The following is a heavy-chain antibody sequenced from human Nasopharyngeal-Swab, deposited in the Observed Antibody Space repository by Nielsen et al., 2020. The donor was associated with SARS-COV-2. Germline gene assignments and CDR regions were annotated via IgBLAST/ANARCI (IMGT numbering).Heavy chain of an antibody. J-gene: IGHJ4*02. V-gene: IGHV1-69*10. Sequence: WVRQAPGQGLEWMGGIIPILGIANYAQRFQGKVTMTRDTSTSTVFMELSSLKSEDTAVYYCARDRYGSGSFLGYWGQGTLVTVSS. CDR2: IIPILGIA. D-gene: IGHD3-10*01. CDR3: ARDRYGSGSFLGY.